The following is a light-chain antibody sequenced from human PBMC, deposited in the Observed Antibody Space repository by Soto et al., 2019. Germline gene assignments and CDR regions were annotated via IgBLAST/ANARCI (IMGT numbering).Light chain of an antibody. CDR2: DAS. CDR1: QSISTW. J-gene: IGKJ4*01. Sequence: DVQMTQSPSTLSASVGDRVTITCRASQSISTWLAWYQQKPGRAPKLLMFDASNLQSGVPSRFSGSGSGTEFTLTINSLQPDDRATYYCHEYSGYEFTFGGGTKVEI. V-gene: IGKV1-5*01. CDR3: HEYSGYEFT.